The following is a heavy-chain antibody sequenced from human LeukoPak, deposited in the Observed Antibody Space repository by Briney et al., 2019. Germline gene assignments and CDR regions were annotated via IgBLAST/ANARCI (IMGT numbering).Heavy chain of an antibody. Sequence: PGGSLRLSCAASGFSICDYWMKWVRLVPGEGVEWVANINEDGTIQDYVASVRGRFTISRNNAKNSLYLQMNSLGAEDTAVYYCASRESSMARSHWGHGTLVTVSS. CDR3: ASRESSMARSH. CDR2: INEDGTIQ. CDR1: GFSICDYW. V-gene: IGHV3-7*01. J-gene: IGHJ4*01. D-gene: IGHD3-10*01.